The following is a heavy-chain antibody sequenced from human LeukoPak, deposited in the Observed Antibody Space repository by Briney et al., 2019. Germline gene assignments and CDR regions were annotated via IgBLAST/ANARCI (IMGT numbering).Heavy chain of an antibody. D-gene: IGHD6-13*01. Sequence: GGSMRLSCAASGFTVSSNDMGWVRQAPGKGLEWVSVIYTDGRTYSADSMKGRFTLSRDNSKNTLYLQMSSLRAEDTAVYYCARRRAASWSFDSWGQGTLVTVSS. J-gene: IGHJ4*02. V-gene: IGHV3-66*04. CDR2: IYTDGRT. CDR1: GFTVSSND. CDR3: ARRRAASWSFDS.